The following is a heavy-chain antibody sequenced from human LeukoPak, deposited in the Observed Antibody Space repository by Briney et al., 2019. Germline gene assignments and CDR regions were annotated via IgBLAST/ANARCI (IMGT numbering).Heavy chain of an antibody. Sequence: SETLSLTCSVSGGSLSSHYWSWIRQPPGKGLELIGHIHDTGSTFYNPSLRGRVTISLDTSNNLFSLKLTSMTAADTAVYYCARFSSGCSTSSCYLTYWGQGTLVTVS. CDR2: IHDTGST. V-gene: IGHV4-59*11. D-gene: IGHD2-2*01. CDR3: ARFSSGCSTSSCYLTY. J-gene: IGHJ4*02. CDR1: GGSLSSHY.